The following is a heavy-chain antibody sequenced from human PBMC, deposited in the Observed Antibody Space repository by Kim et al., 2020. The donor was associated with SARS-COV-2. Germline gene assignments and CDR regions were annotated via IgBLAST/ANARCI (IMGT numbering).Heavy chain of an antibody. Sequence: GGSLRLSCEASGFSLNSFSIHWVRQTPDKGLEWVAVISFDEKDKYYGDAVKGRFIVSRDISRRTLSLEMNDLQVEDTAMYFCARPQNPWGSSGYFYPYFDSWGQGARVIVSS. CDR1: GFSLNSFS. CDR3: ARPQNPWGSSGYFYPYFDS. D-gene: IGHD3-22*01. CDR2: ISFDEKDK. V-gene: IGHV3-30*04. J-gene: IGHJ4*02.